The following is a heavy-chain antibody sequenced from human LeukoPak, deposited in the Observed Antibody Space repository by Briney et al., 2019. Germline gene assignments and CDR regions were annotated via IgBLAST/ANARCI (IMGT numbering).Heavy chain of an antibody. V-gene: IGHV6-1*01. CDR1: GDTVSINSAA. J-gene: IGHJ3*01. CDR2: TYYRSKWYY. Sequence: SQTLSLTRDISGDTVSINSAAWNWIRQSPSRGLEWLGRTYYRSKWYYDYAVSVKSRITISPDTSKNQFSLQLNSVTADDTAVYYCARGFALDFWGQGTMVTVSS. CDR3: ARGFALDF.